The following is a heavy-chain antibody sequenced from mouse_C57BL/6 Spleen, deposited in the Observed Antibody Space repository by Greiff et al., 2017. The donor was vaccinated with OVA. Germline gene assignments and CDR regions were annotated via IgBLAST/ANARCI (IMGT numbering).Heavy chain of an antibody. V-gene: IGHV3-1*01. CDR2: ISYSGST. Sequence: EVKLLESGPGMVKPSQSLSLTCTVTGYSITSGYDWHWIRHFPGNKLEWMGYISYSGSTNYNPSLKSRISITHDTSKNHFFLKLNSVTTEDTATYYCARGRRGSFAYWGQGTLVTVSA. CDR3: ARGRRGSFAY. J-gene: IGHJ3*01. CDR1: GYSITSGYD.